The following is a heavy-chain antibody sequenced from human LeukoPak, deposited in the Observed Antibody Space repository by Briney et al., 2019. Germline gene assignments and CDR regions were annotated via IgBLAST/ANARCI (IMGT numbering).Heavy chain of an antibody. CDR1: GGTFSSYA. CDR2: IIPIFGTA. D-gene: IGHD5-18*01. V-gene: IGHV1-69*05. Sequence: VASVKVSCKASGGTFSSYAISWVRQAPGQGLEWMGGIIPIFGTANYAQKFQGRVTITTDESTSTAYMELSSLRSEGTAVYYCARDGYSYGTYDYWGQGTLVTVSS. J-gene: IGHJ4*02. CDR3: ARDGYSYGTYDY.